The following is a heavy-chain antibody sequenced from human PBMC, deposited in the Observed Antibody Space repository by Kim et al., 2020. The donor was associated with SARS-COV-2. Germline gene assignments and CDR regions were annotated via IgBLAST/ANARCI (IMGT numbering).Heavy chain of an antibody. CDR3: ARHRGGYFDSSASYYFDS. CDR2: LYDSGTT. J-gene: IGHJ4*02. V-gene: IGHV4-39*01. D-gene: IGHD3-22*01. CDR1: GGSISGSSYY. Sequence: SETLSLTCTVSGGSISGSSYYWGWIRQPPGKGLEWIGSLYDSGTTYYNPSLKSRVTISVDTSKTQFSLKLSSVTVADTAVYYCARHRGGYFDSSASYYFDSWGQGTLFNGSS.